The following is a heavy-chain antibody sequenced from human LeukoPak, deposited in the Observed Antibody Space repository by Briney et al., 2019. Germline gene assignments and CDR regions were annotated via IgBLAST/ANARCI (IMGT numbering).Heavy chain of an antibody. V-gene: IGHV1-2*02. CDR3: ARGKVFLRRSDAFDI. CDR1: GYTFTGYY. Sequence: GASVRVSCKASGYTFTGYYMHWVRQAPGQGLEWMGWINPNSGGTNYAQKFQGRVTMTRDTSISTAYMELSRLRSDDTAVYYCARGKVFLRRSDAFDIWGQGTMVTVSS. CDR2: INPNSGGT. J-gene: IGHJ3*02. D-gene: IGHD2/OR15-2a*01.